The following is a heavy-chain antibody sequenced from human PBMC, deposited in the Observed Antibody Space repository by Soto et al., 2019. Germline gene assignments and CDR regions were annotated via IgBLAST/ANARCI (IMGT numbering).Heavy chain of an antibody. D-gene: IGHD2-2*02. CDR2: IIPIFGTA. V-gene: IGHV1-69*13. Sequence: GASVKVSCKASGGTFSSYAISWVRQAPGQGLEWMGGIIPIFGTANYAQKFQGRVTITADESTSTAYMELSSLRSEDTAVYYCARLSYCSSTSCYTRRGMNYYYYGMHVWGQGNTLTVSS. CDR1: GGTFSSYA. J-gene: IGHJ6*02. CDR3: ARLSYCSSTSCYTRRGMNYYYYGMHV.